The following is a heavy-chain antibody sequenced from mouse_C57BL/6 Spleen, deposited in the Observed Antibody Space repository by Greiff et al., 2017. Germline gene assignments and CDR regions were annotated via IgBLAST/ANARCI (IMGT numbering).Heavy chain of an antibody. CDR2: IDPNSGGT. CDR1: GYTFTSYR. CDR3: ASNYGSGAWFDY. J-gene: IGHJ3*01. D-gene: IGHD1-1*01. Sequence: QVQLQQPGAELVKPGASVKMSCKASGYTFTSYRMHWVKQRPGRGLEWIGRIDPNSGGTKYNEKFKSKATLTVDKSSSTAYMQLSSLTSEDSAVYYCASNYGSGAWFDYWGQGTLVTVSA. V-gene: IGHV1-72*01.